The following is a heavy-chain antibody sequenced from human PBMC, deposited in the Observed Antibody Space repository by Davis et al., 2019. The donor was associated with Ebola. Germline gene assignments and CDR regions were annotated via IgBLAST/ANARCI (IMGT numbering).Heavy chain of an antibody. D-gene: IGHD6-6*01. V-gene: IGHV4-34*01. Sequence: MPSETLSLTCAVSGGSISSGGYSWSWIRQPPGKGLEWIGEINHSGSTNYNPSLKSRVTISVDTSKNQFSLKLSSVTAADTAVYYCARGPRRGYSSSSRNWFDPWGQGTLVTVSS. J-gene: IGHJ5*02. CDR3: ARGPRRGYSSSSRNWFDP. CDR2: INHSGST. CDR1: GGSISSGGYS.